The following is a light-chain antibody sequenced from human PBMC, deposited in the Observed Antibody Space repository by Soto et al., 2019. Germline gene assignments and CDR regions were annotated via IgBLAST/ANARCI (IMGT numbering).Light chain of an antibody. CDR2: DVT. CDR1: SSDVGGYNY. Sequence: QSALTQPASVSGSPGQSITISCTGTSSDVGGYNYVSWYQQHPGKAPKLMIYDVTNRPSGVSNRFSGSKSGNTASLTISGLQAEHEAHYYCSSYTCSTTLVVFGGGTKLTVL. V-gene: IGLV2-14*01. J-gene: IGLJ2*01. CDR3: SSYTCSTTLVV.